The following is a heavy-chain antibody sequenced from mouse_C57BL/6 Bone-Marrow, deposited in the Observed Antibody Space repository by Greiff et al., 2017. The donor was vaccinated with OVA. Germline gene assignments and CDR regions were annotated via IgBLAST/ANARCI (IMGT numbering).Heavy chain of an antibody. Sequence: QVQLQQSGAELARPGASVKLSCKASGYTFTSYGISWVKQRTGQGLEWIGEIYPRSGNTYYNEKFKGKATLNADKSASTAYMELRSLTSEDSAVYFCARLLPFYAMDYWGQGTSVTVSS. CDR2: IYPRSGNT. D-gene: IGHD1-1*01. CDR3: ARLLPFYAMDY. J-gene: IGHJ4*01. V-gene: IGHV1-81*01. CDR1: GYTFTSYG.